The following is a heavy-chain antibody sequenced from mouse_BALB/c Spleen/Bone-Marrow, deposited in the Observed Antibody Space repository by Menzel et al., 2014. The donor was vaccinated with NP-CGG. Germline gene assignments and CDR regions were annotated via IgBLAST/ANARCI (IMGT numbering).Heavy chain of an antibody. V-gene: IGHV14-3*02. CDR3: AVYDYEGFAY. CDR2: IDPANGNT. Sequence: EVQLQQSGAELVKPGASVKLSRTASGFNIKDTYMHWVKQRPEQGLEWIGRIDPANGNTKYDPKFQGKATITADTSSNTAYLQLSRLTSEDAAVYYCAVYDYEGFAYWGQGTLVTVSA. J-gene: IGHJ3*01. D-gene: IGHD2-4*01. CDR1: GFNIKDTY.